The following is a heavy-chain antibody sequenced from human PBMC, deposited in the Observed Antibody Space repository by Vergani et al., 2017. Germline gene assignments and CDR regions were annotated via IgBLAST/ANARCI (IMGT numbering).Heavy chain of an antibody. CDR2: INPNSGGT. Sequence: QVQLVQSGAEVKKPGASVKVSCKASGYTFTDYFMLWVRQAPGQGLEWMGWINPNSGGTNYAQKFQGRVTMTRDTSISTAYMELSNLRSDDTAVYYCARVGTSSNRDYFDYWGQGTLVTVSS. CDR1: GYTFTDYF. V-gene: IGHV1-2*02. D-gene: IGHD2-2*01. CDR3: ARVGTSSNRDYFDY. J-gene: IGHJ4*02.